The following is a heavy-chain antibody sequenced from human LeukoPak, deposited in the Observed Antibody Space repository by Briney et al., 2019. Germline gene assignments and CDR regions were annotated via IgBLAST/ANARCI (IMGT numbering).Heavy chain of an antibody. Sequence: PGGSLRLSCAASGFTFSSYNMNWVRQAPGQGLEWVACISKSRNYIYYADSVKGRFTISRDDAKSSLYLQMGSLRVEDTALYYCVRDDPGVQQERRLSPFDIWGQGTMVTVSS. CDR1: GFTFSSYN. V-gene: IGHV3-21*04. CDR3: VRDDPGVQQERRLSPFDI. D-gene: IGHD1-1*01. CDR2: ISKSRNYI. J-gene: IGHJ3*02.